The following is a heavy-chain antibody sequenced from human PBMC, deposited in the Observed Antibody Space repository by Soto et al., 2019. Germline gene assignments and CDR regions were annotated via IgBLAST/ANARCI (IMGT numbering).Heavy chain of an antibody. J-gene: IGHJ6*02. D-gene: IGHD2-21*01. CDR1: GGSISSSNW. CDR3: ARVVWPSGGMDV. V-gene: IGHV4-4*02. Sequence: SETLSLTGAVSGGSISSSNWWSWVRQPPGKGLEWIGEIYHSGSTNYNPSLKSRVTISVDKSKNQFSLKLSSVTATDTAVYYCARVVWPSGGMDVWGQGTTVTVSS. CDR2: IYHSGST.